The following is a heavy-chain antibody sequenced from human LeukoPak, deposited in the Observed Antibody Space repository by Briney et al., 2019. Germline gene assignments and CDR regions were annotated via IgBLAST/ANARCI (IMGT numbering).Heavy chain of an antibody. Sequence: PGGSLRLSCAASGFTFSSYAMSWVRQAPGKGLEWVSAISGSGGSTYYADSVKGRFTISRDNSKNTLYLQMNSLRAEDTAVYYCAGTGYYYDSSGYYLGDYWGQGTLVTVSS. D-gene: IGHD3-22*01. CDR3: AGTGYYYDSSGYYLGDY. J-gene: IGHJ4*02. V-gene: IGHV3-23*01. CDR1: GFTFSSYA. CDR2: ISGSGGST.